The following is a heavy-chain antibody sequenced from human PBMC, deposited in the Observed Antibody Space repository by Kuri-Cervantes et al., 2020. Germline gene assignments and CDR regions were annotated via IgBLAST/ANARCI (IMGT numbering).Heavy chain of an antibody. V-gene: IGHV1-2*02. J-gene: IGHJ6*02. CDR2: INPNSGGT. CDR3: ARNKVPIWYYDSSGLRNYYYYYGMDV. D-gene: IGHD3-22*01. CDR1: GYTFTGYY. Sequence: ASVKVSCKASGYTFTGYYMHWVRQAPGQGLEWMGWINPNSGGTNYAQKFQGRVTMTRDTSISTAYMELSMLRSDDTSVYYCARNKVPIWYYDSSGLRNYYYYYGMDVWGQGTTVTVSS.